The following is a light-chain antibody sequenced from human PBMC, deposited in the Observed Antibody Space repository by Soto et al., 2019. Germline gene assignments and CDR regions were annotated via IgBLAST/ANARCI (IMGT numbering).Light chain of an antibody. CDR3: QQYGSSPT. J-gene: IGKJ5*01. V-gene: IGKV3-20*01. CDR1: QSVKNNY. Sequence: IILTQSPGTLSLSPGDRATLSCRASQSVKNNYLVWYQQKVGQAPRLLMSGASSRATGVPDRFSGSGCGKDFILTISRVADDDFAVYYCQQYGSSPTFGQGTRLETK. CDR2: GAS.